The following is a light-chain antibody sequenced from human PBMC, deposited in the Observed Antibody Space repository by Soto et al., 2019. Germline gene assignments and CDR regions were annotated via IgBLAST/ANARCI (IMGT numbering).Light chain of an antibody. CDR1: SSDVGGYNY. CDR3: SSNAGINNLV. CDR2: EVS. Sequence: QSALTQPPSASGSPGQSVTISCTGTSSDVGGYNYVSWYQQHPSKAPKLMIYEVSKRPSGVPDRFSGSKSGNTASLTVSGLHAEDEAEYYCSSNAGINNLVFGGGTKLTVL. V-gene: IGLV2-8*01. J-gene: IGLJ2*01.